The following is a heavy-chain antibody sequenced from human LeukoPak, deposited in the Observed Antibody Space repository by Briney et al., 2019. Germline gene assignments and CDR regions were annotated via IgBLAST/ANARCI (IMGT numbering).Heavy chain of an antibody. CDR1: GGSISSGSYY. Sequence: TLSLTCTVSGGSISSGSYYWSWIRQPAGKGLEWIGRIYTSGSTNYNPSLKSRVTISVDTSKNQFSLKLSSVTAADTAVYYCARDGRWGYDYWGQGTLVTVSS. V-gene: IGHV4-61*02. CDR3: ARDGRWGYDY. J-gene: IGHJ4*02. D-gene: IGHD5-24*01. CDR2: IYTSGST.